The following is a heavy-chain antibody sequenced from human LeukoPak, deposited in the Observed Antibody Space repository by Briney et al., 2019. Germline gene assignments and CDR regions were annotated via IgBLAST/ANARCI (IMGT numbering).Heavy chain of an antibody. J-gene: IGHJ4*02. CDR1: GFTFSDYY. V-gene: IGHV3-11*04. CDR2: ISSSGSTI. Sequence: GGSLRLSCAASGFTFSDYYMSWIRQAPGQGLKWVSCISSSGSTIYYADSVKGRFTISGDNAKNSLYLQMNSLRAEDTAVHYCARVRYCSSTSCYLGVFDYWGQGTLVTVSS. D-gene: IGHD2-2*01. CDR3: ARVRYCSSTSCYLGVFDY.